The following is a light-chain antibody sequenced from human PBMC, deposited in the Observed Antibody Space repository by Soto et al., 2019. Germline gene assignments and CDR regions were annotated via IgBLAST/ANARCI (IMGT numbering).Light chain of an antibody. CDR3: ASYTTSHTRV. Sequence: QSALTQPASVSGSPGQSITISCTGSNSDIGAYNYVSWYQQHPDKAPRLIIFEVNDRPSGVSHRFSGSKSGNTASLTISGLQAEDEADYYCASYTTSHTRVFGGGTKLTVL. CDR1: NSDIGAYNY. V-gene: IGLV2-14*01. CDR2: EVN. J-gene: IGLJ3*02.